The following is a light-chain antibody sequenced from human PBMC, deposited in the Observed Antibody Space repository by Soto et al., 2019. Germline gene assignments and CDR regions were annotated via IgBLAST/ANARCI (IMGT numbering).Light chain of an antibody. CDR2: AVS. CDR3: CSYAGRYTYV. Sequence: QSVLTQPPSASGSPGQSVTISCTGTSSDVGAYDYVSWHQQHPGKAPKLMIYAVSQRPSGVPDRFSGSESGNTASLTISGLQAEDEADYYCCSYAGRYTYVFGTGTKVTVL. V-gene: IGLV2-11*01. CDR1: SSDVGAYDY. J-gene: IGLJ1*01.